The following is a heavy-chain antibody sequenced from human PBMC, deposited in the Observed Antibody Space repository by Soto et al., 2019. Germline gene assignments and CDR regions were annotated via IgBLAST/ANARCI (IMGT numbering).Heavy chain of an antibody. Sequence: GGSLRLSCAASGFTFSSYSMNWVRQAPGKGLEWVSYISSSSSTIYYADSVKGRFTISRDNAKNSLYLQMNSLRAEDTAVYYCARDLLPRITMVRGPLWGQGTLVTVSS. CDR1: GFTFSSYS. D-gene: IGHD3-10*01. J-gene: IGHJ4*02. CDR3: ARDLLPRITMVRGPL. CDR2: ISSSSSTI. V-gene: IGHV3-48*01.